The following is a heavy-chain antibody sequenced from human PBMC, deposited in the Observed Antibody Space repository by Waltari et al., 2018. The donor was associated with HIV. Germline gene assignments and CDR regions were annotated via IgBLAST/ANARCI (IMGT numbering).Heavy chain of an antibody. CDR1: VYTFSDLY. CDR2: IKPNSGGT. CDR3: ARVCRGTIQYFDDRLCD. V-gene: IGHV1-2*02. J-gene: IGHJ4*02. D-gene: IGHD3-22*01. Sequence: QVQLVPAGAEVRKPGASAKVSCRAYVYTFSDLYIHWVPQAPGQGLEWTDWIKPNSGGTRYAEKFQGRVTMPRDTSIDTAAMELSRLTSDDTAVYYCARVCRGTIQYFDDRLCDWGQGTLVTVSS.